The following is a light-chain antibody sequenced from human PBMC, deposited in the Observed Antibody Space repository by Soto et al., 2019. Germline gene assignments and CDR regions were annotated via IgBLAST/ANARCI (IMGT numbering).Light chain of an antibody. CDR1: SGHSSYA. CDR3: QTWGTGPWV. CDR2: LNNDDTH. J-gene: IGLJ3*02. Sequence: QSVLTQSPSASASLGASVKLTCTLSSGHSSYAIAWHQQQPEKGPRYLMKLNNDDTHTKGVGIPDRFSGSSSGAERYLTISSLQSEDEADYYCQTWGTGPWVFGGGTKVTVL. V-gene: IGLV4-69*01.